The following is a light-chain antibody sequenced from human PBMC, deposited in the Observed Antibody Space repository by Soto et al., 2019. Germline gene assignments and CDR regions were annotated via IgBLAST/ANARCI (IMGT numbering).Light chain of an antibody. CDR1: SGHSSYI. CDR3: ETCDSKGWV. CDR2: LEGSGSY. J-gene: IGLJ3*02. V-gene: IGLV4-60*03. Sequence: QLVLTQSSSASASLGSSVKLTCTLSSGHSSYIIAWHQQQPGKAPRYLMKLEGSGSYNKGSGVPDRFSGSSSGADRYLTISNLQSEDEADYYCETCDSKGWVFGGGTKVTVL.